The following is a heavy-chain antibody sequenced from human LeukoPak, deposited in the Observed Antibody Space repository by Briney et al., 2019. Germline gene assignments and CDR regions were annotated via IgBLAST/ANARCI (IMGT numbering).Heavy chain of an antibody. CDR2: ISSSSGYT. CDR3: ARADHGWYTFDY. CDR1: GFTFSRYS. V-gene: IGHV3-21*01. J-gene: IGHJ4*02. D-gene: IGHD6-19*01. Sequence: PGGSLRLSCAGSGFTFSRYSMTWVRQAPGKGLEWVSSISSSSGYTHYADSVKGRFTISRDNSKNTLFLQMNSLRAEDTAVYYCARADHGWYTFDYWGQGTLVTVPS.